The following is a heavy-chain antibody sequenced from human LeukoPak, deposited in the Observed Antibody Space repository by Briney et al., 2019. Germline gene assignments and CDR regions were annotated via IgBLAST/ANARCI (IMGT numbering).Heavy chain of an antibody. CDR1: GGSLSSYY. CDR2: IYTSGST. D-gene: IGHD3-10*01. CDR3: ARVPVRGVIKWAFDI. Sequence: PSETLSLTCTVSGGSLSSYYWSWLRQPAGKGLEWIGRIYTSGSTNYNPSLKSRVTISVDTSKNQFSLKLSSVTAADTAVYYCARVPVRGVIKWAFDIWGQGTMVTVSS. J-gene: IGHJ3*02. V-gene: IGHV4-4*07.